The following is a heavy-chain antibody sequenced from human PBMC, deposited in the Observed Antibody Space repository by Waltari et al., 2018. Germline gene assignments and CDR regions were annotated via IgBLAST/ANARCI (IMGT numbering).Heavy chain of an antibody. CDR3: AKDLSVTTGYYYYGMDV. D-gene: IGHD4-17*01. CDR2: ISGSGGST. CDR1: GFTFSSYA. V-gene: IGHV3-23*01. Sequence: EVQLLESGGGLVQPGGSLRLSCAASGFTFSSYAMSWVRQAPGKGLEWVSAISGSGGSTYYADSVKGRFTISRDNSKNTLYLQMNSLRAEDTAVYYCAKDLSVTTGYYYYGMDVWGQGTTVTVSS. J-gene: IGHJ6*02.